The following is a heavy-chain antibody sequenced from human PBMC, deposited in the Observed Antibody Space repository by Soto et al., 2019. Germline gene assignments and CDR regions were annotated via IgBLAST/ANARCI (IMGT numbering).Heavy chain of an antibody. CDR3: ARKGYSGYDPIDY. J-gene: IGHJ4*02. Sequence: ETLSLTCTVSGGSISSYYWSWIRQPPGKGLEWIGYIYYSGSTNYNPSLKSRVTISVDTSKNQFSLKLSSVTAADTAVYYCARKGYSGYDPIDYWGQGTLVTVSS. CDR1: GGSISSYY. V-gene: IGHV4-59*01. D-gene: IGHD5-12*01. CDR2: IYYSGST.